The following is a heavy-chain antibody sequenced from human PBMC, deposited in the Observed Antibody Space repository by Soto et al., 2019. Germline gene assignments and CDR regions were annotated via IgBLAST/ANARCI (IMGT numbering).Heavy chain of an antibody. CDR3: TRRYNWNDYYFAP. Sequence: PSETLSLTCTVSGGSIRVQSYYWTWIRQTPGKGLEWVGSSYYSGTSYFNPALKGRVTISVDTSTNQFSLRLTSVTAADTAVYYCTRRYNWNDYYFAPWGQGTLVTVSS. CDR2: SYYSGTS. CDR1: GGSIRVQSYY. D-gene: IGHD1-20*01. J-gene: IGHJ5*02. V-gene: IGHV4-39*01.